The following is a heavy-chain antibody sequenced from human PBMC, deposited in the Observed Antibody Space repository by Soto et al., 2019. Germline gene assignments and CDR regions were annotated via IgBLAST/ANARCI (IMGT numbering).Heavy chain of an antibody. Sequence: EVQLVESGGGLVKPGGSLRLSCAASGFTFSSYSMNWVRQAPGKGLEWVSSISSSSSYIYYADSVKGRFTISRDNSKNTLYLQMNSLRAEDTAVYYCAKRGSYSLRYWGQGTLVTVSS. J-gene: IGHJ4*02. CDR3: AKRGSYSLRY. V-gene: IGHV3-21*04. CDR2: ISSSSSYI. D-gene: IGHD1-26*01. CDR1: GFTFSSYS.